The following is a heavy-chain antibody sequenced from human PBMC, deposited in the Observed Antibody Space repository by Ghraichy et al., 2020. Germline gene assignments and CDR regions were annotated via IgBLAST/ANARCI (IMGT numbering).Heavy chain of an antibody. Sequence: SETLSLTCTVSGGSISSSSYYWGWIRQPPGKGLEWIGSIYYSGSTYYNPSLKSRVTISVDTSKNQFSLKLSSVTAADTAVYYCASYCSGGSCYPLGYFQHWGQGTLVTVSS. CDR3: ASYCSGGSCYPLGYFQH. D-gene: IGHD2-15*01. J-gene: IGHJ1*01. CDR1: GGSISSSSYY. CDR2: IYYSGST. V-gene: IGHV4-39*07.